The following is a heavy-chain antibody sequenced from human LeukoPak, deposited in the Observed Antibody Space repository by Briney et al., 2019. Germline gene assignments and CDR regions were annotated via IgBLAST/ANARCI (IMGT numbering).Heavy chain of an antibody. D-gene: IGHD3-9*01. Sequence: PSETLSLTCTVSAGSISSYNWGWIRPPQGMELVWIGYIYNSGRGNAHPSLKSRVTISVDTSKNEFSLKLSSVTAADTAVYYCARDREVLRYFDWFPTRPSRHDAFDIWGQGTMVTVSS. J-gene: IGHJ3*02. CDR2: IYNSGRG. CDR1: AGSISSYN. V-gene: IGHV4-59*01. CDR3: ARDREVLRYFDWFPTRPSRHDAFDI.